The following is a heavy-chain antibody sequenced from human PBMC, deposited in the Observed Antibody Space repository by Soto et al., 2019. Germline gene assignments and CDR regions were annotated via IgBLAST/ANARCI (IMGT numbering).Heavy chain of an antibody. J-gene: IGHJ6*02. D-gene: IGHD2-2*01. CDR1: GYPFTSYG. Sequence: ASVKVSCKASGYPFTSYGISWVRQAPGQGLEWMGWISGYSGNTNSAQKVQGRVTMTTDTSTSTAYMELRSLRSDDSAVYYCARNHTISSFSYAMDVWGHGTTVTVSS. CDR2: ISGYSGNT. V-gene: IGHV1-18*04. CDR3: ARNHTISSFSYAMDV.